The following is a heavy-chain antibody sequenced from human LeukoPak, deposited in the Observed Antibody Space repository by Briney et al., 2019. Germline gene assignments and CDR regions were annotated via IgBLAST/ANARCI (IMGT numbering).Heavy chain of an antibody. J-gene: IGHJ6*03. V-gene: IGHV3-13*01. CDR1: GFTFSSYD. CDR3: ARGVVPGYYYMDV. Sequence: GGSLRLSCAASGFTFSSYDMHWVRQATGKGLEWVSAIGTAGETYYPGSVKGRFTISRENANNSLYLQMNSPGAGDTAVYYCARGVVPGYYYMDVWGKGTTVTVSS. CDR2: IGTAGET. D-gene: IGHD2-2*01.